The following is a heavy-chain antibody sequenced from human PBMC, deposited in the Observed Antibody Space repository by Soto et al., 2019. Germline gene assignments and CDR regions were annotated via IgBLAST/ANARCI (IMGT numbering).Heavy chain of an antibody. D-gene: IGHD6-25*01. Sequence: QVQLQESGPGLVKPSQTLSLTCTVSGGSISSGGYYWSWIRQHPGKGLEWIGYIYYSGSTYYNPSLKSXXTXSXXTSKNQFSLKLSSVTAADTAVYYCARDSEGAAFDIWGQGTMVTVSS. J-gene: IGHJ3*02. CDR3: ARDSEGAAFDI. CDR1: GGSISSGGYY. V-gene: IGHV4-31*03. CDR2: IYYSGST.